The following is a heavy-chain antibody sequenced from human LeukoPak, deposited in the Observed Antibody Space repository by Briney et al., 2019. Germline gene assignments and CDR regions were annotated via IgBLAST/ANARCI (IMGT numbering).Heavy chain of an antibody. CDR1: GFTFSSYE. D-gene: IGHD2-15*01. CDR2: ISSSGSTI. Sequence: PGGSLRLSCAASGFTFSSYEMNWVRQAPGKGLEWVSYISSSGSTIYYADSVKGRFTISRDNAKNSLYLQMNSLRAEDTALYYCAKGRLVVVAADAFDIWGQGTMVTVSS. V-gene: IGHV3-48*03. CDR3: AKGRLVVVAADAFDI. J-gene: IGHJ3*02.